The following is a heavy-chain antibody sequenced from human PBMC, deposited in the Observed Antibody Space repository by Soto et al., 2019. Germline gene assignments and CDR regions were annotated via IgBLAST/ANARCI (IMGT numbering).Heavy chain of an antibody. CDR1: GFTFSSYG. CDR3: ARAQTRGPGWQRLNTNLDY. D-gene: IGHD5-12*01. J-gene: IGHJ4*02. V-gene: IGHV3-33*01. Sequence: PGGSLRLSCAASGFTFSSYGMHWVRQAPGKGLEWVAVIWYDGSNKYYADSVKGRFTISRDNSKNTLYLQMNSLRAEDTAVYYWARAQTRGPGWQRLNTNLDYWGQGTLVTVPP. CDR2: IWYDGSNK.